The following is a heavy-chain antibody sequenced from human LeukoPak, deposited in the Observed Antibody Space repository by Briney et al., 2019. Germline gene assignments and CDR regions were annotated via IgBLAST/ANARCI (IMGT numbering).Heavy chain of an antibody. CDR1: EFTFSNYG. V-gene: IGHV3-30*18. CDR2: ISFDGSNK. D-gene: IGHD2-2*01. Sequence: PGRSLRLSCAASEFTFSNYGMHWVRQAPGKGLEWVAVISFDGSNKYYADSVKGRFTISRDNSKNTLYLQMSSLRAEDTAVYYCAKDRRGGYQLLFVDFWGQGTLVTVSS. CDR3: AKDRRGGYQLLFVDF. J-gene: IGHJ4*02.